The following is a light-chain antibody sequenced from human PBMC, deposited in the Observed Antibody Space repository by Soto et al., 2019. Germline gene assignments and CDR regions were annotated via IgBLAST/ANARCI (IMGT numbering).Light chain of an antibody. Sequence: QSALTQPASVSGSPGQSITISCTGTSRDVGGYNYVSWYQHHPGKVPKLVIYDVSKRPSGVSDRFSGSKSGNTASLTISGLQAEDEADYYCCSYSNSTTLYVFGTGTKVTVL. V-gene: IGLV2-14*03. CDR1: SRDVGGYNY. CDR2: DVS. CDR3: CSYSNSTTLYV. J-gene: IGLJ1*01.